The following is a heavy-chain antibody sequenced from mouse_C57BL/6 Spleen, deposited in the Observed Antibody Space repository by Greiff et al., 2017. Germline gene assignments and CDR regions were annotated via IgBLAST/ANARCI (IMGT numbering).Heavy chain of an antibody. CDR3: ARELHYFDY. CDR2: ISYDGSN. J-gene: IGHJ2*01. Sequence: VQLKESGPGLVKPSPSLSLTCSVTGYSITSGYYWNWIRQFPGNKLEWMGYISYDGSNNYNPSLKNRISITRDTSKNQFFLKLNSVTTEDTATYYCARELHYFDYWGQGTTLTVSS. D-gene: IGHD1-1*01. CDR1: GYSITSGYY. V-gene: IGHV3-6*01.